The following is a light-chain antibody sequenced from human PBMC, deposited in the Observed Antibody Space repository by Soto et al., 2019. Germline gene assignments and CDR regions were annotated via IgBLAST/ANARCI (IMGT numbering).Light chain of an antibody. CDR3: SSYTSNRTRV. CDR2: DVS. J-gene: IGLJ2*01. V-gene: IGLV2-14*01. CDR1: SSDVGGYNY. Sequence: QSALTQPASVSGSPGQSITISCTGTSSDVGGYNYVSWYQQHPGNAPQLMIYDVSNRPSGVSNRFSGSKSGNTASLTISGLQAEDEADYYCSSYTSNRTRVFGGGTKLTVL.